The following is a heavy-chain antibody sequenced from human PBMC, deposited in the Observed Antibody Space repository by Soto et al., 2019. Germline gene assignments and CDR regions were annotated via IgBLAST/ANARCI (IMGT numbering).Heavy chain of an antibody. CDR2: ISGSGGST. J-gene: IGHJ6*02. V-gene: IGHV3-23*01. Sequence: GGSLRLSCAASGFTFSSYAMSWVRQAPGKGLEWVSAISGSGGSTYYADSVKGRFTISRDNSKNTLYLQMNSLRAEDTAVYYCAKRGIGGYSTPFDYYYGMDVWGQGTTVTV. D-gene: IGHD3-10*01. CDR1: GFTFSSYA. CDR3: AKRGIGGYSTPFDYYYGMDV.